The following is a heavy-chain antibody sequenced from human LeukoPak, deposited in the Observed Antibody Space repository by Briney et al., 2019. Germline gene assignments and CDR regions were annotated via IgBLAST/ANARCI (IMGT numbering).Heavy chain of an antibody. Sequence: ASVKVSCKASGYTFTGYYMHWVRQAPGQGLEWMGWINPNSGGTNYAQKFQGRVTMTRDTSISTAYMELSRLRSDDTAVYYCLVRGVITLTYLDYWGQGTLVTVSS. CDR2: INPNSGGT. V-gene: IGHV1-2*02. CDR3: LVRGVITLTYLDY. J-gene: IGHJ4*02. CDR1: GYTFTGYY. D-gene: IGHD3-10*01.